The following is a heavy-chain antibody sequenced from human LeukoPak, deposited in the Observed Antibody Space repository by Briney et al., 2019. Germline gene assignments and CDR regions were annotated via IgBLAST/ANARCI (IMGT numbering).Heavy chain of an antibody. CDR1: GFTFRNYA. J-gene: IGHJ5*02. CDR2: ISGSGGST. Sequence: GGSLRLSCAASGFTFRNYAMSWVRQAPGKGLEWVSTISGSGGSTYYADSVKGRFTISRDNPKNTLYLQMNSLRAEDTAVYYCAKDEYGSGSRAFNNSFDPWGQGTLVTVSS. CDR3: AKDEYGSGSRAFNNSFDP. V-gene: IGHV3-23*01. D-gene: IGHD3-10*01.